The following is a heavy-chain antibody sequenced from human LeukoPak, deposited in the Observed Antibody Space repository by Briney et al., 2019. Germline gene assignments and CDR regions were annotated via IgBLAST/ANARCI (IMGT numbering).Heavy chain of an antibody. Sequence: GGSLRLSCAASGFTFSSYDMHWVRQAPGKGLQWVTVISYDGRNKYYADSVKGRFTISRDNSKNTLYLQMNSLRTEDTAVYYCAKAEGYDILTGLDYWGQGTLVTVSS. J-gene: IGHJ4*02. CDR2: ISYDGRNK. V-gene: IGHV3-30*18. CDR1: GFTFSSYD. D-gene: IGHD3-9*01. CDR3: AKAEGYDILTGLDY.